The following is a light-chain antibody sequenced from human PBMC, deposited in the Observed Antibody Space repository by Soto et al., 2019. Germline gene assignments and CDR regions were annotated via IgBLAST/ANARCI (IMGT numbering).Light chain of an antibody. CDR2: KAS. CDR3: QQYHIYSGT. V-gene: IGKV1-5*03. Sequence: DIQMTHSPSTLSASVVEIVSITCRASQTIDSWLAWYQQRPGKPPNLLIYKASTLASGVPSRFSGSGSGTEFTLTINSLQPDDFATYYCQQYHIYSGTFGQGTKVDIK. CDR1: QTIDSW. J-gene: IGKJ1*01.